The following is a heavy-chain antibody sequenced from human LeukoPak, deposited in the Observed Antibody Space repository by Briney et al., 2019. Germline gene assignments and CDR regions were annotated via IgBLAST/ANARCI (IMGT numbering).Heavy chain of an antibody. CDR3: ARWMATVTTPDY. CDR2: INPNSGGT. CDR1: GYTFNGFY. V-gene: IGHV1-2*02. Sequence: ASVKVSCKASGYTFNGFYLHWVRQAPGQGLEWMGWINPNSGGTNYAQKFQGRVTMTRDTSISTAYMELSRLRSDDTAVYCCARWMATVTTPDYWGQGTLVTVSS. D-gene: IGHD4-11*01. J-gene: IGHJ4*02.